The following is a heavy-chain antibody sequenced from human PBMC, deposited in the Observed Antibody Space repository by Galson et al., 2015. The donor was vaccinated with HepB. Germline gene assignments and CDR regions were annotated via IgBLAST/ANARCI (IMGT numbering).Heavy chain of an antibody. D-gene: IGHD6-19*01. Sequence: SLRLSCAASGFTLSRYGMHWGRQAPGKGLEWVAAISYDGSNEYYADSVKGRFTISRDTSKNTLYLQMNSLRVEDTAVYYCAREGGDRWLADDAFDVWGQGTMVTVSS. CDR2: ISYDGSNE. CDR3: AREGGDRWLADDAFDV. CDR1: GFTLSRYG. V-gene: IGHV3-30*03. J-gene: IGHJ3*01.